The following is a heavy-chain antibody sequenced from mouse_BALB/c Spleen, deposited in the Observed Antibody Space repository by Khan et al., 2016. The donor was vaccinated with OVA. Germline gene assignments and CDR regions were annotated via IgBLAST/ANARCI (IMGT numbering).Heavy chain of an antibody. CDR3: ARIKKIVATYFDY. J-gene: IGHJ2*01. CDR1: GYTFTSYW. CDR2: TNPTNGRT. Sequence: QVQLQQPGAELVKAGASVKMSCKASGYTFTSYWMHWVKQRLGQGLEWFVETNPTNGRTYYNEKFKSKDTLTVDKSSSTAYMLLSGPTFEDSAVYYCARIKKIVATYFDYWGQGTTLTVSS. V-gene: IGHV1S81*02. D-gene: IGHD1-1*01.